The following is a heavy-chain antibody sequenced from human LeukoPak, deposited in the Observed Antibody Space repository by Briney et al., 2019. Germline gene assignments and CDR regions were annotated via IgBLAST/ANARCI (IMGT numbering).Heavy chain of an antibody. CDR1: GGSISSSSYY. CDR3: AGSSNSGAFGI. V-gene: IGHV4-39*07. CDR2: IYYSGST. J-gene: IGHJ3*02. Sequence: SETLSLTCTVSGGSISSSSYYWGWIRQPPGKGLEWIGSIYYSGSTYYNPSLKSRVTISVDTSKNQFSLKLSSVTAADTAVYYFAGSSNSGAFGIWGQGTMVTVSS. D-gene: IGHD2-15*01.